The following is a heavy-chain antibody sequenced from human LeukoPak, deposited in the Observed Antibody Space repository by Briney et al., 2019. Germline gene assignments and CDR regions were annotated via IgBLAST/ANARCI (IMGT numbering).Heavy chain of an antibody. J-gene: IGHJ4*02. D-gene: IGHD1-26*01. CDR2: INPSGGT. Sequence: ASVKVSCKASGYTFSIYNMHWVRQAPGQGLEWMGIINPSGGTSYAQKLQGRITMTRDTSISTVYMELSRLRSDDTAVYYCARSPNYSGSQNWAYYFDYWGQGTLVTVSS. V-gene: IGHV1-46*01. CDR1: GYTFSIYN. CDR3: ARSPNYSGSQNWAYYFDY.